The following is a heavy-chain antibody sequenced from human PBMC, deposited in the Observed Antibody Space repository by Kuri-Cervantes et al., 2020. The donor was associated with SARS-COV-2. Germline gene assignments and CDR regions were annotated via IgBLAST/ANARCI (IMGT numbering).Heavy chain of an antibody. V-gene: IGHV4-34*01. CDR2: INHTGSA. CDR3: ARGVVTIYGFLVLLPAPGWLDP. Sequence: SETLSLTCTVSGGSISSYYWTWIRQPPMKGLEWIGEINHTGSATYNPSLKSRVTISVDTSKNLFSLKLTSVTAADTAVYFCARGVVTIYGFLVLLPAPGWLDPWGQGTLVTVSS. J-gene: IGHJ5*02. D-gene: IGHD3-3*01. CDR1: GGSISSYY.